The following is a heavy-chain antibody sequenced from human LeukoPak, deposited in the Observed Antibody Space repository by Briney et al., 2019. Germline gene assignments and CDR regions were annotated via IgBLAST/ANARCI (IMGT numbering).Heavy chain of an antibody. CDR1: GFTVSSNY. J-gene: IGHJ3*02. CDR2: INSGGST. V-gene: IGHV3-66*01. D-gene: IGHD1-26*01. Sequence: GGSLRLSCAASGFTVSSNYMSWVRQAPGKGLEWVAVINSGGSTYHADSVKGRFTISRDNSKNTLYLQMNSLRDEDTAVYYCARIVAGGAFDIWGQGTMVTVSS. CDR3: ARIVAGGAFDI.